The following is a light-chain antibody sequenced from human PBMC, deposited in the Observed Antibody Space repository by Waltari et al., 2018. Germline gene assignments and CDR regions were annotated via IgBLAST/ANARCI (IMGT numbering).Light chain of an antibody. CDR1: SGHSSYA. CDR2: LNSDGSH. Sequence: QPELTQSPSASASLGASVKLTCILSSGHSSYAIAWHQQQPQKGPRYLMKLNSDGSHNKGDGIPDRFSGSSSGAERYLTISSLQSEDEADCYCQTWGTGTHVVFGGGTKLTVL. CDR3: QTWGTGTHVV. J-gene: IGLJ2*01. V-gene: IGLV4-69*01.